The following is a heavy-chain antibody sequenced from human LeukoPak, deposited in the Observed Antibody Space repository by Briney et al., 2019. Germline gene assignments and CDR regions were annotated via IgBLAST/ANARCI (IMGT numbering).Heavy chain of an antibody. CDR3: AKSDDYNDRYYFVS. V-gene: IGHV3-23*01. D-gene: IGHD5-24*01. CDR2: ISGRGANT. CDR1: GFTFSGYG. J-gene: IGHJ4*02. Sequence: PGGSLTLSCAASGFTFSGYGMSWVRQAPGKGLEWVSGISGRGANTDYADYVKGRFTISRDNSKNTLYLQMNSLRAEDTAVYYCAKSDDYNDRYYFVSWGQGTLVTVSS.